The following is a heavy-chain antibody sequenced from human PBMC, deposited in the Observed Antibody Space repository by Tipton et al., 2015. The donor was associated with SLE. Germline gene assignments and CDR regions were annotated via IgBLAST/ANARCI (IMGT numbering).Heavy chain of an antibody. CDR2: INHSGST. Sequence: GLVKPSQTLSLTCSVSGDSISSGDYCWSWIRQTPGKGLEWIGEINHSGSTNYNPSLKSRVTISVDTSKDQFSLKLSSVTAADTAVYYCARGLASRLWGLNAWGQGTLVTVSS. D-gene: IGHD7-27*01. J-gene: IGHJ5*02. CDR3: ARGLASRLWGLNA. V-gene: IGHV4-30-2*01. CDR1: GDSISSGDYC.